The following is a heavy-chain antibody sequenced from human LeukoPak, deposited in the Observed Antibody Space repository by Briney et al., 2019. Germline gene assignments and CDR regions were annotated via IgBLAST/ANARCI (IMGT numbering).Heavy chain of an antibody. CDR1: GGSFSGYY. CDR2: INHSGST. D-gene: IGHD4-17*01. CDR3: ARGYGDYL. V-gene: IGHV4-34*01. Sequence: SETLSLTCAVYGGSFSGYYWSWIRQPPGKGLEWIGEINHSGSTNYNPSLKSRVTISIDTSKNQFSLKLSSVTAADTAVYYCARGYGDYLWGQGTLVTVSS. J-gene: IGHJ4*02.